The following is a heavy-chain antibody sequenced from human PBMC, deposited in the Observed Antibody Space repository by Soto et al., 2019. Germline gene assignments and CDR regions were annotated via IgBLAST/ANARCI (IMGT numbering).Heavy chain of an antibody. CDR1: GFTFSNYG. CDR3: SVITEGY. V-gene: IGHV3-23*01. CDR2: ISNIGGT. Sequence: GGSLRLSCVASGFTFSNYGINWVRQAPGRGLEWVSGISNIGGTYYTDSVKGRSTISRDNSKNTMYLQMNSLRAEDTAVYYCSVITEGYWGQGILVTVSS. D-gene: IGHD3-16*02. J-gene: IGHJ4*02.